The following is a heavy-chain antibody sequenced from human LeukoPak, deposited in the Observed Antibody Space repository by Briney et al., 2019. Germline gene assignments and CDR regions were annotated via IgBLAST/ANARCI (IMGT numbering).Heavy chain of an antibody. J-gene: IGHJ3*02. CDR3: ASSSLVVVVTYGFDI. D-gene: IGHD2-21*01. Sequence: SGTLSLTCTVSNAPITTTKWWSWVRQPPGQGLEWIGEISHTGSTNYNPSFNSRVTMSVDKSKNQFSLNLKSVTAADTALYYCASSSLVVVVTYGFDIWGRGTAVAVSS. CDR2: ISHTGST. V-gene: IGHV4-4*02. CDR1: NAPITTTKW.